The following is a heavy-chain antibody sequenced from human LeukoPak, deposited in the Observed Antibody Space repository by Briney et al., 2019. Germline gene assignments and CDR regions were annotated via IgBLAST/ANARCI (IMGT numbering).Heavy chain of an antibody. CDR1: GDSIRSYH. Sequence: PSETLSLTCSVSGDSIRSYHWSWIRQPPGKGLDWIGYISYSGSTKYNPSLKSRVSISVDTSKNQFSLNLTSVTAADTAVYYSARDQSLWTGYYIWNYFDPWGQGTLVTVSS. CDR2: ISYSGST. D-gene: IGHD3/OR15-3a*01. CDR3: ARDQSLWTGYYIWNYFDP. J-gene: IGHJ5*02. V-gene: IGHV4-59*01.